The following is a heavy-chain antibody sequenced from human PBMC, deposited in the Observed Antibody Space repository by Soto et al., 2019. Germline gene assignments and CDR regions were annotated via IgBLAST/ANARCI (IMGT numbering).Heavy chain of an antibody. J-gene: IGHJ6*02. CDR3: ARHVPAAGYYYGMDV. D-gene: IGHD2-2*01. CDR1: GGTFSSYA. V-gene: IGHV1-69*12. Sequence: QVQLVQSGAEVKKPGSSVKVSCKASGGTFSSYAISWVRQAPGQGLEWMGGIIPIFGTANYAQKFQRRVTITAADSPRTAYMELSSLRSEATAVYYCARHVPAAGYYYGMDVWGQGTTVTVSS. CDR2: IIPIFGTA.